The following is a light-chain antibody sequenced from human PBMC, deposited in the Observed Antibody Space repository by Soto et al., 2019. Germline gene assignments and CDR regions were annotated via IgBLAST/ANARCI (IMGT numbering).Light chain of an antibody. CDR1: SSDVGGYNY. V-gene: IGLV2-14*01. J-gene: IGLJ1*01. CDR3: SSYTTSNTRQIV. CDR2: DVS. Sequence: QSVLTQPASVSGSPGQSITISCTGTSSDVGGYNYVSWYQQHPGKAPKFMIYDVSSRPSGVSNRFSGSKPGNTASLTISGLQAEDEADYYCSSYTTSNTRQIVFGTGTKVTVL.